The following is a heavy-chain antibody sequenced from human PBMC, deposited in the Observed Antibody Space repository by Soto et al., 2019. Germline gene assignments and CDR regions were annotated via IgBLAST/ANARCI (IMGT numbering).Heavy chain of an antibody. V-gene: IGHV3-64*01. J-gene: IGHJ4*02. CDR2: ISSNGGST. CDR3: ARDSHEHFWSGYHLGY. Sequence: GGSLRLSCAASGFTFSSYAMHWVRQAPGKGLEYVSAISSNGGSTYYANSVKGRFTISRDNSKNTLYLQMGSLRTEDMAVYYCARDSHEHFWSGYHLGYWGQGTLVTVSS. CDR1: GFTFSSYA. D-gene: IGHD3-3*02.